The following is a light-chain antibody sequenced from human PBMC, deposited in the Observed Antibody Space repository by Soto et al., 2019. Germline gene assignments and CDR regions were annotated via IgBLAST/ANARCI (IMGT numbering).Light chain of an antibody. V-gene: IGKV2-28*01. J-gene: IGKJ2*01. Sequence: DIVMTQSPLSLPVTPGEPASISCRSSQSLLHNNGYNYLDWYLQKPGQSPQLLIYLGSNRASGVPDRFSGSGSGTDFTLKISRVEAEDVGVYYCMQALQTQYTFGQGTKREIK. CDR1: QSLLHNNGYNY. CDR2: LGS. CDR3: MQALQTQYT.